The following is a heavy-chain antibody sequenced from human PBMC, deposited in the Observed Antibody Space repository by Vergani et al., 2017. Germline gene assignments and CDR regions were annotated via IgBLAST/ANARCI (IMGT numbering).Heavy chain of an antibody. J-gene: IGHJ6*02. CDR1: GASISDVY. V-gene: IGHV4-59*01. Sequence: QVQLQESGPGLVKPSETLSLTCSVSGASISDVYWTWIRQSPGERLEWIGYIYSTGSTNYNPSLQSRLSMFIDTPKSQFSLKLASVTASDTAVDYCARVKHRDQRSTGYRRGGTDDWGQGSTVTVAS. CDR3: ARVKHRDQRSTGYRRGGTDD. CDR2: IYSTGST. D-gene: IGHD3-9*01.